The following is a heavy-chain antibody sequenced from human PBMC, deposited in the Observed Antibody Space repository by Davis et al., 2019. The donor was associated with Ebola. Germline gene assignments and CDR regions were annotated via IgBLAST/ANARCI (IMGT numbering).Heavy chain of an antibody. V-gene: IGHV4-39*07. CDR2: IYYSGST. CDR3: AREGGLVRVSYGMDV. CDR1: GGSISSGGYY. D-gene: IGHD2-21*01. Sequence: MPSETLSLTCTVSGGSISSGGYYWSWIRQHPGKGLEWIGSIYYSGSTNYNPSLKSRVTISVDTSKNQFSLKLSSVTAADTAVYYCAREGGLVRVSYGMDVWGKGTTVTVSS. J-gene: IGHJ6*04.